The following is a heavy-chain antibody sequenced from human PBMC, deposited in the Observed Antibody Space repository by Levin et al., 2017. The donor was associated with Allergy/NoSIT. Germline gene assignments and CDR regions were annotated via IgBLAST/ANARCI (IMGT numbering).Heavy chain of an antibody. V-gene: IGHV3-69-1*02. CDR2: ISSTGII. CDR1: GVTFSSSH. J-gene: IGHJ4*02. CDR3: ARRGDSNGAFEY. D-gene: IGHD4-11*01. Sequence: GESLKISCAVSGVTFSSSHMNWIRQAPGKGLEWVSYISSTGIINYADSVKGRFTTSRDNAKNSVFLQMNSLRDEDTAVYYCARRGDSNGAFEYWGQGTLVIVSS.